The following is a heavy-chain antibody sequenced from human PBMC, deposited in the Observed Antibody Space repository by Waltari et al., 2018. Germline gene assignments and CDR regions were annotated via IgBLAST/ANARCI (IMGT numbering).Heavy chain of an antibody. V-gene: IGHV3-48*03. CDR3: ARVRVVMGEGVY. J-gene: IGHJ4*02. CDR1: GLPFSSYE. CDR2: ISSSGSTK. Sequence: EVRLVESGGNLVQHGGSLGLSCAASGLPFSSYEMNWVSQAPGRGLEWVSYISSSGSTKYYADSVKGRFTISRDNAKNSLYLQMNSLRADDTAVYYCARVRVVMGEGVYWGQGTLVTVSS. D-gene: IGHD2-15*01.